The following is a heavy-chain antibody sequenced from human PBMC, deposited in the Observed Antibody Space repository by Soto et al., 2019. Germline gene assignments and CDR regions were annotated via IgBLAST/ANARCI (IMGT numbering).Heavy chain of an antibody. CDR3: AKDLIGEKNF. V-gene: IGHV3-23*01. Sequence: GGSLRLSCAASGIIFSNYVLGWVRQAPGKGLEWVSGISGNGGSTYYADAVKGRFTVSRDNVKKTLYLQMNNLTAEDTALYYCAKDLIGEKNFWGQGTLVTVSS. CDR2: ISGNGGST. D-gene: IGHD2-15*01. CDR1: GIIFSNYV. J-gene: IGHJ4*02.